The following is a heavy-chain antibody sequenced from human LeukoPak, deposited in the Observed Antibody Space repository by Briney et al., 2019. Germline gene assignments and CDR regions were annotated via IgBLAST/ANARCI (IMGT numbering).Heavy chain of an antibody. Sequence: ASVKVSCKASGYTFTSYYMHWVRQAPGQGLEWMGIINPSGGSTSYAQKFQGRVTMTRDTSASTVYMELGSLRSEDTAVYYCALGDSYDTFDYWGQGTLVTVSS. CDR2: INPSGGST. CDR1: GYTFTSYY. CDR3: ALGDSYDTFDY. J-gene: IGHJ4*02. D-gene: IGHD5-18*01. V-gene: IGHV1-46*01.